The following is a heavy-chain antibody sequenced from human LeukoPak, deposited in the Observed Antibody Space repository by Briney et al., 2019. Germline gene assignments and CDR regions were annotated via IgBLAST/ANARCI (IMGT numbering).Heavy chain of an antibody. CDR2: IWYDGSNK. V-gene: IGHV3-33*01. J-gene: IGHJ4*02. Sequence: GSLRLSCAASGFTFSSCGMHGVRQAPGKGLEWVAVIWYDGSNKYYADSVKGRFTISRDNSKNTLYLQMNSLRAEDTAVYYCARGDLYGDYVILNWGQGTLVTVSS. D-gene: IGHD4-17*01. CDR3: ARGDLYGDYVILN. CDR1: GFTFSSCG.